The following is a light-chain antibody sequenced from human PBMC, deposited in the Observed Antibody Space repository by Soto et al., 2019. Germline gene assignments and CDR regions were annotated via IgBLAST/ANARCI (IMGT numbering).Light chain of an antibody. CDR1: QSVNSW. J-gene: IGKJ1*01. CDR2: KAS. CDR3: QQYFSFPWT. V-gene: IGKV1-5*03. Sequence: IQLTQSPSTLAASVGNRVTITCRASQSVNSWLAWYQQRQGQAPNVLISKASHLERGVSSRFSGSGYGTEFNLTISALQTEDFAIYYCQQYFSFPWTFGQGTKVDIK.